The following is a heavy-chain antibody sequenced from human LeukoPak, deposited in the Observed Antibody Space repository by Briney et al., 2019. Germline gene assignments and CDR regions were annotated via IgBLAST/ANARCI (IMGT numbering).Heavy chain of an antibody. Sequence: GASVKVSCKASGYTFTSYDINWVRQATGQGLEWMGWMNPNSGNTGYAQKFQGRVTMTRNTSISTAYMELSSLGSEDTAVYYCARGSGWYEGYDYWSQGALVTVSS. CDR1: GYTFTSYD. J-gene: IGHJ4*02. V-gene: IGHV1-8*01. D-gene: IGHD6-19*01. CDR3: ARGSGWYEGYDY. CDR2: MNPNSGNT.